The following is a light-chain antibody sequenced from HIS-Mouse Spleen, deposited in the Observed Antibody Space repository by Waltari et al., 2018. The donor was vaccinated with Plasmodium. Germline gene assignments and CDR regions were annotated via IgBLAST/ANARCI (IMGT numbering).Light chain of an antibody. CDR3: YSTDSSGNHRV. CDR1: ALPQQY. V-gene: IGLV3-10*01. CDR2: EDS. Sequence: SSDLTQPPSVAVSPGQTATITCSGTALPQQYASWYQQKSGQAPVLVIYEDSKRPTGIPERFSGSSSGTMATLTISGAQVEDEADYYCYSTDSSGNHRVFGGGTKLTVL. J-gene: IGLJ3*02.